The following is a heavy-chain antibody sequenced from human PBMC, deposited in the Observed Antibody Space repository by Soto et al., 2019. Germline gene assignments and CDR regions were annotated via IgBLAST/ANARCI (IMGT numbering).Heavy chain of an antibody. CDR2: IIPILGIA. CDR1: GGTFSSYT. J-gene: IGHJ5*02. CDR3: ARSPLASRPSWFDP. V-gene: IGHV1-69*02. D-gene: IGHD6-6*01. Sequence: SVKVSCKASGGTFSSYTISWVRQAPGQGLEWMGRIIPILGIANYAQKFQGRVTITADTSTTTAFMELRSLGPDDTAVYFCARSPLASRPSWFDPWGPRTLVTVSS.